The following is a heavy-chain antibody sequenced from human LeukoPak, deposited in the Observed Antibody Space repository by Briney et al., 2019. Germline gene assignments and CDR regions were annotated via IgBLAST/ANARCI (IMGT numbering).Heavy chain of an antibody. CDR3: ATDDGYERFVY. D-gene: IGHD5-12*01. J-gene: IGHJ4*02. Sequence: GTSLRLSCVASGLPFNSYGMHWVRQAPGKGPEWVAIIWYDESKTYYADSVKGRFTISRDNSRNTLYLQMNSLRAEDTAVYYCATDDGYERFVYWGQGTLVTVSS. CDR1: GLPFNSYG. CDR2: IWYDESKT. V-gene: IGHV3-33*03.